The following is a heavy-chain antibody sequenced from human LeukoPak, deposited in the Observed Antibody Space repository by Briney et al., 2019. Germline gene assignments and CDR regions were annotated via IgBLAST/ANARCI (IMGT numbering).Heavy chain of an antibody. CDR1: GFTFSTHW. Sequence: GGSLRLSCAASGFTFSTHWMTWVRQAPGRGLEWVANIKQDGSEKYYLDSVKGRFTISRDNANNSLFLQMNSLRAEDTAMYYCATDSRSCRYWGQGTLVTVSS. CDR3: ATDSRSCRY. V-gene: IGHV3-7*03. J-gene: IGHJ4*02. CDR2: IKQDGSEK.